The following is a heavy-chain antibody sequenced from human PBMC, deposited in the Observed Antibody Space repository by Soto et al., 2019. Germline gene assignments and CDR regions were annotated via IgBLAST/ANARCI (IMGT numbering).Heavy chain of an antibody. CDR2: IKSKTEGGTT. CDR3: TSELWFGERSIDY. Sequence: GGSLRLSCAASGFTFSNAWMNWVRQAPGKGLEWVGRIKSKTEGGTTDYAAPVKGRFTISRDDSKNTLYLQMNSLKTEDTAVYYCTSELWFGERSIDYWGQGTLVTVSS. V-gene: IGHV3-15*07. J-gene: IGHJ4*02. CDR1: GFTFSNAW. D-gene: IGHD3-10*01.